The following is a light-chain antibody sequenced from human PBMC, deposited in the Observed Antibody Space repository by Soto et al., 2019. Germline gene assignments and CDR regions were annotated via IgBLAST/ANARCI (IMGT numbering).Light chain of an antibody. Sequence: QSVLTQPASVSGSPGQSITISCTGTSSDVGAYNYVSWYQQYPGKAPKLMIYGVSNRPSGVSNRFSGSKSGNTASLTISGLQAEDEADYYCSSYTTSSTHYVFGAGTKVTVL. CDR1: SSDVGAYNY. CDR2: GVS. J-gene: IGLJ1*01. V-gene: IGLV2-14*01. CDR3: SSYTTSSTHYV.